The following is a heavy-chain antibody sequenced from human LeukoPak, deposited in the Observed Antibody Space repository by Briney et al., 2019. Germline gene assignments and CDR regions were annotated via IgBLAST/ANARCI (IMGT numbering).Heavy chain of an antibody. CDR2: IKQDGSEK. Sequence: GGSLRLSCAASGFTFSSYWMSWVRQAPGKGLEWVANIKQDGSEKYYVDSVKGRFTISRDNSKNTLYLQMNSLRVEDTAVYHCARDGPEENGSPLDYWGQGTLVTVSS. J-gene: IGHJ4*02. V-gene: IGHV3-7*01. CDR3: ARDGPEENGSPLDY. CDR1: GFTFSSYW. D-gene: IGHD3-10*01.